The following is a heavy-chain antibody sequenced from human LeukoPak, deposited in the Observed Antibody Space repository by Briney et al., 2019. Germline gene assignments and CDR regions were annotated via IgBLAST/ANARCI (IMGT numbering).Heavy chain of an antibody. Sequence: GRSLRLSCAASGFTFSSYAMHWVRQAPGKGLEWVAVISYDGSNKYYVDSVKGRFTISRDNSKNTLYLQMNSLRAEDTAVYYCARDLDYFDYWGQGTLVTVSS. CDR1: GFTFSSYA. V-gene: IGHV3-30*04. CDR3: ARDLDYFDY. J-gene: IGHJ4*02. CDR2: ISYDGSNK.